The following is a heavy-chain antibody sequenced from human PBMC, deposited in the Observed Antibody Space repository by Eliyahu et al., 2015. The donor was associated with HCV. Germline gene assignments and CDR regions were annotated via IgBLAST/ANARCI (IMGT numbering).Heavy chain of an antibody. D-gene: IGHD3-9*01. Sequence: EVQLVQSGAXVKKPGESLKISXXGSGXXFTSYWIGWVRQMPGKGLEWMGIIYPGDSDTRYSPSFQGQVTISAXKSISTAYLQWSSLKASDTAMYYCARADYYDILTGYRYYFDYWGQGTLVTVSS. CDR1: GXXFTSYW. J-gene: IGHJ4*02. V-gene: IGHV5-51*01. CDR2: IYPGDSDT. CDR3: ARADYYDILTGYRYYFDY.